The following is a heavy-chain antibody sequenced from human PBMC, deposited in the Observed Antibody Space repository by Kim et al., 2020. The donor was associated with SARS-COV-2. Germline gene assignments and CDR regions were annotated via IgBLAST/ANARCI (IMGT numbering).Heavy chain of an antibody. V-gene: IGHV4-34*01. CDR3: ASGGEDQPGKNNWFDP. CDR2: INHSGST. J-gene: IGHJ5*02. CDR1: GGSFSGYY. D-gene: IGHD3-10*01. Sequence: SETLSLTCAVYGGSFSGYYWSWIRQPPGTGLEWIGEINHSGSTIYNPSLKSRVTISVDTSKNQSSLKLSSVTAADTAVYYCASGGEDQPGKNNWFDPWG.